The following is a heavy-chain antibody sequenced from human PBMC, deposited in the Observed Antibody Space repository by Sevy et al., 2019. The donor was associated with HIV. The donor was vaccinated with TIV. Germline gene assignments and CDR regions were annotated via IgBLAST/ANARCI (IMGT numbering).Heavy chain of an antibody. V-gene: IGHV3-49*04. J-gene: IGHJ6*02. CDR1: GFTFGDYA. CDR2: IRSKAYGGTT. Sequence: GGSLRLSCTASGFTFGDYAMSWVRQAPGKGLEWVGFIRSKAYGGTTEYAASVKGRFTISRDDSKSIAYLQMNSLKTEDTAVYYCTRDSTSIVSYYYYGMDVWGQGTTVTVSS. CDR3: TRDSTSIVSYYYYGMDV. D-gene: IGHD2-2*01.